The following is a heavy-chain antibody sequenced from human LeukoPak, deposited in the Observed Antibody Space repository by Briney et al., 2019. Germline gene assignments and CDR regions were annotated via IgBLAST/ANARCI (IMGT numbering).Heavy chain of an antibody. V-gene: IGHV3-74*01. Sequence: QPGGSLSLSCAASGFTFRRYWMHWVRQAPGKEPVWVSRINTDGSDTIYADSVKGRFTISRDNAKNTLFLQMNSLRAEDTAVYYCARDESVTGPTTFDYWGQGTLVTVSS. CDR2: INTDGSDT. J-gene: IGHJ4*02. CDR3: ARDESVTGPTTFDY. CDR1: GFTFRRYW. D-gene: IGHD6-19*01.